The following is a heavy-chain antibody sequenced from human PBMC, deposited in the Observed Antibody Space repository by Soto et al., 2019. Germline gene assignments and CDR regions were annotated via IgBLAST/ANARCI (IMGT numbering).Heavy chain of an antibody. CDR1: GFTFSSYG. CDR3: ARGSGQWLTTGREDH. V-gene: IGHV3-33*01. Sequence: QVQLVESGGGVVQPGRSLRLSCAASGFTFSSYGMHWVRQAPGKGLEWVAVISYDGSNKYYADSVKGRFTISRENSKNTLDLQRDRLRGEGTAVYYCARGSGQWLTTGREDHWRQGTLVSVSS. CDR2: ISYDGSNK. J-gene: IGHJ4*02. D-gene: IGHD6-19*01.